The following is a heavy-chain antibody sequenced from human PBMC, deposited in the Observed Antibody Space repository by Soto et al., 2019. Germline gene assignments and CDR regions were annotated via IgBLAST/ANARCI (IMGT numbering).Heavy chain of an antibody. V-gene: IGHV3-48*03. D-gene: IGHD3-9*01. CDR2: ISSSGNTI. CDR1: GFTFSSYE. J-gene: IGHJ4*02. Sequence: QPGGSLRLSCAASGFTFSSYEMNWVRQAPGKWLEWVSYISSSGNTISYADSVKGRFTISRDNAKNSLYLQMNSLRAEDTAVYYCRTGSNPPFDYWGQGXLVTVSS. CDR3: RTGSNPPFDY.